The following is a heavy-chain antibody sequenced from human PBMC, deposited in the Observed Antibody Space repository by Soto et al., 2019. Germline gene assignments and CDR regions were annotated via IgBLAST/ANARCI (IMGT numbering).Heavy chain of an antibody. D-gene: IGHD1-1*01. CDR2: MSHSGGT. V-gene: IGHV4-34*01. Sequence: QVQLQQWGAGLLKPSETLSLTCAVYGGFVSSGNYYWSWIRQSPGKGLVCIGEMSHSGGTHFNPSLKSRVTISVDTSKNQFSLQMSSVTAADTALYYCARVERGTATTVVNAFDIWGPGTMVTVSS. CDR1: GGFVSSGNYY. J-gene: IGHJ3*02. CDR3: ARVERGTATTVVNAFDI.